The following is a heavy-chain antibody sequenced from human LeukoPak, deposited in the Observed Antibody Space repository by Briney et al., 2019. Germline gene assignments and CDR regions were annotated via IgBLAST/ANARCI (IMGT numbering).Heavy chain of an antibody. D-gene: IGHD3-3*01. Sequence: GASVKVSCKASGYTFASYGISWVRQAPGQGLEWMGWISAYNGNTNYAQKLQGRVTMTTDTSTSTAYMELRSLRSDDTAVYYCARDDYDFWSGYYSEPWGYWGQGTLVTVSS. CDR3: ARDDYDFWSGYYSEPWGY. V-gene: IGHV1-18*01. J-gene: IGHJ4*02. CDR1: GYTFASYG. CDR2: ISAYNGNT.